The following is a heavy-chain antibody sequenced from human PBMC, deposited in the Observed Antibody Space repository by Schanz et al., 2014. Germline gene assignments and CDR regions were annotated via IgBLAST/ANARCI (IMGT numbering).Heavy chain of an antibody. CDR3: ARDNYYGSGSCAY. CDR1: GFTFSKYW. CDR2: IKQDGSEK. D-gene: IGHD3-10*01. J-gene: IGHJ4*02. V-gene: IGHV3-7*04. Sequence: EGPLAESGGGLVQPGGSLRLSCGGSGFTFSKYWMSWVRQAPGKGLEWVANIKQDGSEKYYVDAVKGRFTISRDNAKNSMYLHMKSLRGEDTAVYYCARDNYYGSGSCAYWGQGTLVTVSS.